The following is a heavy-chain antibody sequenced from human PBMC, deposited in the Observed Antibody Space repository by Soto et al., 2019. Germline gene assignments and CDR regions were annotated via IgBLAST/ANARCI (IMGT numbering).Heavy chain of an antibody. Sequence: ASVKVSCKVSGYTLTELSMHWVRQAPGKGLEWMGGFDPEDGETIYAQKFQGRVTMTEDTSTDTAYMELSSLRSEDTAVYYCATLYCSSTSCYRGGDYWGQGTLVTAPQ. D-gene: IGHD2-2*01. CDR3: ATLYCSSTSCYRGGDY. V-gene: IGHV1-24*01. CDR2: FDPEDGET. CDR1: GYTLTELS. J-gene: IGHJ4*02.